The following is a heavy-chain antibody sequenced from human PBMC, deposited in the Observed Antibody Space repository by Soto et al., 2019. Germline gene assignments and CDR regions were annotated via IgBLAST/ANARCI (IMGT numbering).Heavy chain of an antibody. CDR3: ARDLSYYDSSGNVFDI. V-gene: IGHV3-30-3*01. CDR1: GFTFRAYA. J-gene: IGHJ3*02. D-gene: IGHD3-22*01. Sequence: PGGSLRLSCAASGFTFRAYALHWVRQTPGKGLEWVAVISYDEVTKYYADSVKGRFTISRDNSKNTLYLQMNNLGTEDTAVYYCARDLSYYDSSGNVFDIWGQGTKVTVS. CDR2: ISYDEVTK.